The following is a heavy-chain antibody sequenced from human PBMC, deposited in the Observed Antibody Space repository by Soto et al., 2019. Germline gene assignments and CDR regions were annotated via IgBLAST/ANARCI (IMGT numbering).Heavy chain of an antibody. CDR3: ASSRRYYYDTTGLDAFDV. CDR1: GYTFTGYY. CDR2: INPNSGGT. J-gene: IGHJ3*01. Sequence: GASVKVSCKASGYTFTGYYMHWVRQAPGQGLEWMGWINPNSGGTNFAQKFQGWVTMTRDTSISTAYMELSRLRSDDTAVYYCASSRRYYYDTTGLDAFDVWGKGTMVTVSS. D-gene: IGHD3-22*01. V-gene: IGHV1-2*04.